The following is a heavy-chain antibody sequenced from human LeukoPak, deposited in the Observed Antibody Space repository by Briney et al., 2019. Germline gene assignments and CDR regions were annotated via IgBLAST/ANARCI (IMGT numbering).Heavy chain of an antibody. CDR3: ASRPFIYGFRTYFDN. V-gene: IGHV4-34*01. J-gene: IGHJ4*02. Sequence: SETLSLTCAVYGGSSSAFHWNWIRQSPAKGLEWLGEMKQSGTPRYNPSLQSRVTISVDKSKNQFSLNVRSVTAADTAVYYCASRPFIYGFRTYFDNWAQGTLVTVSS. D-gene: IGHD4-17*01. CDR2: MKQSGTP. CDR1: GGSSSAFH.